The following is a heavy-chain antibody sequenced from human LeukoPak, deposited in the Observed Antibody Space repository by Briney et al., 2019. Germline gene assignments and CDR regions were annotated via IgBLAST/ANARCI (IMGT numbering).Heavy chain of an antibody. D-gene: IGHD3-22*01. J-gene: IGHJ4*02. V-gene: IGHV3-48*03. CDR1: GFTFSSYE. Sequence: GGSLRLSCAASGFTFSSYEMNWVRQAPGKGLEWVSYISSSGSTIYYADSVKGRFTISRDNAKNSLYLQMNSLRAEDTAVYYCARGYYYDSSGYSHMGYWGQGTLVTVSS. CDR2: ISSSGSTI. CDR3: ARGYYYDSSGYSHMGY.